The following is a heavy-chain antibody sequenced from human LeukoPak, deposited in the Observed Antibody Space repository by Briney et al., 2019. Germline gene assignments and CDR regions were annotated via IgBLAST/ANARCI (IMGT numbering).Heavy chain of an antibody. Sequence: GGSLRLSCAASGFTFSSYAMSWVRQAPGKGLEYVAAISRNGGSTYYADSVKGRFAISRDNSKSTLYLQMSSLRAEDTAVYLCVKDLRSDFMGVLSRYLSYWGQGTLVTVSS. CDR1: GFTFSSYA. CDR2: ISRNGGST. CDR3: VKDLRSDFMGVLSRYLSY. V-gene: IGHV3-64D*09. J-gene: IGHJ4*02. D-gene: IGHD2/OR15-2a*01.